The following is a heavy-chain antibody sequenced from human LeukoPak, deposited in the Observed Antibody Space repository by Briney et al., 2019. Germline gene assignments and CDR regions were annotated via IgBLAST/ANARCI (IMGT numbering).Heavy chain of an antibody. D-gene: IGHD3-10*01. CDR2: INHSGGT. CDR3: AIMVRGSFDY. Sequence: SETLSLTCAVYGGSFSGYYWSWIRQPPGKWLEWIGEINHSGGTNYNPSLKSRVTISVDTSKNQFSLKLSSVTAADTAVYYCAIMVRGSFDYWGQGTLVTVSS. J-gene: IGHJ4*02. V-gene: IGHV4-34*01. CDR1: GGSFSGYY.